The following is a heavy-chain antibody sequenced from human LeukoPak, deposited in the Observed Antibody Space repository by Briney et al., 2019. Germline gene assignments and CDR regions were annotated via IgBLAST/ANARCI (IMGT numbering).Heavy chain of an antibody. V-gene: IGHV3-23*01. CDR1: GFTFDNYA. J-gene: IGHJ4*02. CDR2: ISGSGDIK. D-gene: IGHD2-21*02. Sequence: GGSLRLSCAASGFTFDNYAMNWVRQAPGKGLEWVSSISGSGDIKDFGDSVKGRFTISRNNSKNTVSLQMNSLRADDTAVYYCAKEGAFGDSGALGYWGQGTLVTVSS. CDR3: AKEGAFGDSGALGY.